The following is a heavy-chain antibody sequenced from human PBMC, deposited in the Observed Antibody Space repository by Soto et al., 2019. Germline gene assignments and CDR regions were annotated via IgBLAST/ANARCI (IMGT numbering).Heavy chain of an antibody. D-gene: IGHD2-15*01. CDR2: IYYSGST. V-gene: IGHV4-39*01. J-gene: IGHJ5*02. CDR1: GGSISSSSYY. CDR3: ATCSGGSCYEGHWFDP. Sequence: LTCTVSGGSISSSSYYWGWIRQPPGKGLEWIGSIYYSGSTYYNPSLKSRVTISVDTSKNQFSLKLSSVTAADTAVYYCATCSGGSCYEGHWFDPWGQGTLVTVSS.